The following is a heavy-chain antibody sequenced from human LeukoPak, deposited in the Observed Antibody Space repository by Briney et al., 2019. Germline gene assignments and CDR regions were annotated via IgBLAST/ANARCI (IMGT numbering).Heavy chain of an antibody. CDR1: GGSISSSSYY. CDR3: ARKGRDAFDI. Sequence: SETLPLTCTVSGGSISSSSYYWGWIRQPPGKGLEWIGSIYYSGSTYYNPSLKSRVTISVDTSKNQFSLKLSSVTAADTAVYYCARKGRDAFDIWGQGTMVTVSS. V-gene: IGHV4-39*01. J-gene: IGHJ3*02. CDR2: IYYSGST.